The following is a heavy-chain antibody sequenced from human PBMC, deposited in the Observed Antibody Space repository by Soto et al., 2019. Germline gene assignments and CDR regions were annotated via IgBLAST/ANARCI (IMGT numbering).Heavy chain of an antibody. Sequence: GGSLRLSCAASGFTFSSYWMSWVRQAPGRGLEWVANIKQDGSEKYYVDSVKGRFTISRDNAKNSLYLQMNSLRAEDTAVYYCARAPWHYDSSGYYYPYFDYWGQGTLVTVSS. CDR2: IKQDGSEK. CDR3: ARAPWHYDSSGYYYPYFDY. D-gene: IGHD3-22*01. J-gene: IGHJ4*02. CDR1: GFTFSSYW. V-gene: IGHV3-7*05.